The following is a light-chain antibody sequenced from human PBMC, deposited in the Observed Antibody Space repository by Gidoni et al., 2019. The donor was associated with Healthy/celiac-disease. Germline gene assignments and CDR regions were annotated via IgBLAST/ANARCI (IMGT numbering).Light chain of an antibody. Sequence: EIVMTQSPATLSVSPGERATLSCRASQSVSSNLPWYQQNPGQAPRLLIYGASTRATGIPARFSGSGSGTEFTLTISSLQSEDFAVYYCQQYNNWPPNPWTFGQGTKVEIK. V-gene: IGKV3-15*01. CDR2: GAS. CDR3: QQYNNWPPNPWT. J-gene: IGKJ1*01. CDR1: QSVSSN.